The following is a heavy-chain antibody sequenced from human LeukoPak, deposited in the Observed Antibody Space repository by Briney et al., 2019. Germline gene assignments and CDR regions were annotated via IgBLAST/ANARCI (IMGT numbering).Heavy chain of an antibody. CDR1: GGSISSSSYD. CDR3: ARQGDSGGNFFDD. V-gene: IGHV4-39*01. D-gene: IGHD4-23*01. J-gene: IGHJ4*02. Sequence: PSETLSLTSNVSGGSISSSSYDWAWTRQPPGKGLEWIGSIYYSGSTYYNPSLKSRLTISVDTSKNQFSLNLRSVTAADTAVYYCARQGDSGGNFFDDWGQGALVTVSS. CDR2: IYYSGST.